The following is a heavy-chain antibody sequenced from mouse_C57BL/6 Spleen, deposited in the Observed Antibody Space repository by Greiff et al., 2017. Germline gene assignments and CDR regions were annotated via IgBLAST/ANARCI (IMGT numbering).Heavy chain of an antibody. Sequence: QVQLQQSGPELVKPGASVKISCKASGYAFSSSWMNWVKQRPGKGLEWIGRIYPGDGDTNYNGKFKGKATLTADKSSSTAYMQLSSLTSEDSAVYFCARGVYDHYFDYWGQGTTLTVSS. J-gene: IGHJ2*01. CDR1: GYAFSSSW. CDR3: ARGVYDHYFDY. CDR2: IYPGDGDT. V-gene: IGHV1-82*01. D-gene: IGHD2-12*01.